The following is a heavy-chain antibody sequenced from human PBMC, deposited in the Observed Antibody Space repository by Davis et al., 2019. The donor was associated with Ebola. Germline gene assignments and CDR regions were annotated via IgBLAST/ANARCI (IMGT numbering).Heavy chain of an antibody. V-gene: IGHV3-73*01. CDR1: GFTFSGSA. CDR2: IRSKANSYAT. D-gene: IGHD3-10*01. J-gene: IGHJ6*02. CDR3: ARESFSSGSYYTGYYYYGMDV. Sequence: GESLKISCAASGFTFSGSAMHWVRQASGKGLEWVGRIRSKANSYATAYAASVKGRFTISRDDSKNTAYLQMNSLKTEDTAVYYCARESFSSGSYYTGYYYYGMDVWGQGTTVTVSS.